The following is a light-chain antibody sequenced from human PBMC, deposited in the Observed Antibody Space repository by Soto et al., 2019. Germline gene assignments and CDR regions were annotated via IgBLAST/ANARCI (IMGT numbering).Light chain of an antibody. CDR2: GAS. V-gene: IGKV3-20*01. CDR1: QSVSSNY. CDR3: QRYGASQWM. Sequence: EIVLTQSPGTLSLSPGERATLSCRASQSVSSNYLAWYQQKPGQAPRLLISGASSRATDIPDRFSGSGSGTDVTLTISSLEPDDLAVYYCQRYGASQWMFGQGTKVE. J-gene: IGKJ1*01.